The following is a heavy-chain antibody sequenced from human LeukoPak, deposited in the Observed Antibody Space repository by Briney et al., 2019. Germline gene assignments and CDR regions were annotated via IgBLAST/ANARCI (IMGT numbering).Heavy chain of an antibody. Sequence: TGGSLRLSCAASGFTFSSYGMHWVRQAPGKGLEWVALIRYDGSDTYYGDSVKGRFTISKDNPKNTLYLQMNSLRADDTAVYYCARDRASSSSRRYFDYWGQGTLVTVSS. CDR1: GFTFSSYG. CDR2: IRYDGSDT. J-gene: IGHJ4*02. CDR3: ARDRASSSSRRYFDY. D-gene: IGHD6-6*01. V-gene: IGHV3-33*01.